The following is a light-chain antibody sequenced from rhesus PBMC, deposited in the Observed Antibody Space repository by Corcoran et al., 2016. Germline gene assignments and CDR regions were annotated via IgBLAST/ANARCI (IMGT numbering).Light chain of an antibody. CDR2: KAS. J-gene: IGKJ2*01. V-gene: IGKV1-25*01. CDR1: QGINRY. CDR3: RQHNSYPFS. Sequence: DIQMTLSPSSLSASMGDTVTITCRASQGINRYLAWYQQKPGKAPNLLIYKASTLHSGVPSRFSGTGSGTDFTLTSGRLQPEDFATYHCRQHNSYPFSFGQGAKVEIK.